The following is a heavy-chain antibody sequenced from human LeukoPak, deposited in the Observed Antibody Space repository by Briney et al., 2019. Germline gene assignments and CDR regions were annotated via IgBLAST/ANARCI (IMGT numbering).Heavy chain of an antibody. V-gene: IGHV3-66*01. CDR3: AKDAALA. CDR2: IYSGGST. J-gene: IGHJ4*02. CDR1: GFTVSSNY. D-gene: IGHD2-15*01. Sequence: GGSLRLSCAVSGFTVSSNYMTWVRQAPGKGLEWVSLIYSGGSTFYADSVKGRFTISRDNSENTVYLQMNSLRAEDTAVYYCAKDAALAWGQGTLVTVSS.